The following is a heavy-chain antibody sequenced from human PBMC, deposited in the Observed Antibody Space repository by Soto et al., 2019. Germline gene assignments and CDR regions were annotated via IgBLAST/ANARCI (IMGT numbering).Heavy chain of an antibody. CDR1: GFTFNIFD. CDR2: IGTLADI. Sequence: SLRLSCEASGFTFNIFDMHWVRQATGKGLEWVSGIGTLADIYYADSVKGRFTISRDNAKNSLYLQMNSLRDEDTAVYYCARDDWVIRGAISLPFDFWGPGTLVTVSS. J-gene: IGHJ4*02. D-gene: IGHD3-10*01. V-gene: IGHV3-13*01. CDR3: ARDDWVIRGAISLPFDF.